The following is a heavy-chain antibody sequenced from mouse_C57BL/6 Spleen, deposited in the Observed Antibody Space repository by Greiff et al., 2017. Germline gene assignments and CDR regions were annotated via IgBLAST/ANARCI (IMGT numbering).Heavy chain of an antibody. CDR2: INPSNGGT. CDR3: ESNVYYFEK. D-gene: IGHD2-3*01. Sequence: QVHLQQPGTGLVQPGASVQLSCQASGYTFPSYWMHWVKQRPGQGLEWIGNINPSNGGTNYNEKFKSQATLTGDKSSRTSDMQLSSRTTEDSAGEDDESNVYYFEKGGEGDTRTVSS. J-gene: IGHJ2*01. V-gene: IGHV1-53*01. CDR1: GYTFPSYW.